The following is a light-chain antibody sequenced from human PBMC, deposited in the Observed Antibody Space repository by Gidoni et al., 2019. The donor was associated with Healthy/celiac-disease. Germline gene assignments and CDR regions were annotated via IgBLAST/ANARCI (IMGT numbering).Light chain of an antibody. CDR2: AAS. Sequence: DIQMTQSPSSLSASVGDRVTITCRASQSISSYLNWYQQKPGKAPKLLIYAASSLQSGVPSRFSGSGSWTEFTLTISSLQPEDFATYYCQQSYSTPPWTFXXXTKVEIK. CDR3: QQSYSTPPWT. V-gene: IGKV1-39*01. J-gene: IGKJ1*01. CDR1: QSISSY.